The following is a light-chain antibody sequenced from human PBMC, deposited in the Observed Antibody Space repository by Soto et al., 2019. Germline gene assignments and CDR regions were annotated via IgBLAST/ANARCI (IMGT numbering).Light chain of an antibody. V-gene: IGKV3D-15*01. CDR2: DSS. CDR1: QSLSSN. J-gene: IGKJ1*01. Sequence: EIVLTQSPATLSLSPGERATLSCRASQSLSSNFLAWYQQKPGQPPRLLIYDSSTRATGFPDRFRGSGSGTEFTLTIGSLQSEDFAVYYCQQYSDWPPWTFGQGTKVDI. CDR3: QQYSDWPPWT.